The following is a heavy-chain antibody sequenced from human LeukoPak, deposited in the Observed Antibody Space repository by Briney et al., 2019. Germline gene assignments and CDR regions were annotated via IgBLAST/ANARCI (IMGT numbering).Heavy chain of an antibody. CDR3: ARHVRTTTNLNYYGMDV. V-gene: IGHV4-34*01. Sequence: SETLSLTCAVYGGSFSGYYWSWIRQPPGKGLEWIGEINHSGSTNYNPSLKSRVTISVDTSKNQFSLKLSSVTAADTAVYYCARHVRTTTNLNYYGMDVWGQGTTVTVSS. J-gene: IGHJ6*02. D-gene: IGHD1-7*01. CDR2: INHSGST. CDR1: GGSFSGYY.